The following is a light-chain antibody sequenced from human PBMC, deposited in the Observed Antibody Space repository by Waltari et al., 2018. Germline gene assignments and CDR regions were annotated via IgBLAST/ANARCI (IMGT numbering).Light chain of an antibody. J-gene: IGKJ2*01. CDR1: QSLVHSDGNTH. CDR2: RVS. CDR3: MQGTHWPYT. Sequence: DVVMTQSPLSLSVTLGQAASISCKSSQSLVHSDGNTHLNWFQQRPGQSPRRLIYRVSNRDSGVPDRFSGSGSGTDFTLKISRVEAEDVGVYYCMQGTHWPYTFGQGTKLDIK. V-gene: IGKV2-30*02.